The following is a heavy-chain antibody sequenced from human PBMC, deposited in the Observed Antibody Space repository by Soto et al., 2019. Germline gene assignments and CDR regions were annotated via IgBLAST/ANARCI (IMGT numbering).Heavy chain of an antibody. V-gene: IGHV3-48*02. CDR1: GFTFSNYG. Sequence: EVQLVESGGGLVQPGGSLRLSCAASGFTFSNYGMSWVRQAPGKGLAWVSYISSSIATIQYADSVKGRFTISRDNAKNSLYLQMNSLRDEDTAVYYCARGGAARPDYWGQGTLVTVSS. CDR3: ARGGAARPDY. J-gene: IGHJ4*02. D-gene: IGHD6-6*01. CDR2: ISSSIATI.